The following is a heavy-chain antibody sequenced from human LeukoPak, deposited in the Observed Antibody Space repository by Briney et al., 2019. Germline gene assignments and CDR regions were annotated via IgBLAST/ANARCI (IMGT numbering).Heavy chain of an antibody. J-gene: IGHJ5*02. Sequence: SGGSLRLSCAASGFTFSSYGMHWVRQAPGKGLEWVAFIRYDGSNKYYADSVKGRFTISRDNSKNTLYLQMNSLRAGDTAVYYCARLVTASNWFDPWGQGTLVTVSS. V-gene: IGHV3-30*02. CDR3: ARLVTASNWFDP. CDR1: GFTFSSYG. D-gene: IGHD2-21*02. CDR2: IRYDGSNK.